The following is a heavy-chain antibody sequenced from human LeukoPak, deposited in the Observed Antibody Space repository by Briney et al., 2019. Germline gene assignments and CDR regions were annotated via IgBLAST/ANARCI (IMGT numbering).Heavy chain of an antibody. Sequence: SETLSLTCTVSGVSISSSSYYWGWIRQPPGKGLEWIGSIYYSGSTYYNPSLKSRVTISVDTSKNQFSLKLSSVTAADTAVYYCARQEGLQFFPLDYWGQGTLVTVSS. CDR1: GVSISSSSYY. CDR2: IYYSGST. J-gene: IGHJ4*02. D-gene: IGHD4-11*01. V-gene: IGHV4-39*01. CDR3: ARQEGLQFFPLDY.